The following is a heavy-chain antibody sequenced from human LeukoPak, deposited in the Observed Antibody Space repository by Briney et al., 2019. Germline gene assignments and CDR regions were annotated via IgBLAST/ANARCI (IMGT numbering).Heavy chain of an antibody. CDR2: INHSGST. J-gene: IGHJ3*02. V-gene: IGHV4-39*07. CDR1: GDSISSSSYY. D-gene: IGHD3-10*01. CDR3: ARPILLWFGETHGAFDI. Sequence: SETLSLTCTVSGDSISSSSYYWSWIRQPPGKGLEWIGEINHSGSTNYNPSLKSRVILSVDTSKNQFSLKLSSVTAADTAVYFCARPILLWFGETHGAFDIWGQGTMVTVSS.